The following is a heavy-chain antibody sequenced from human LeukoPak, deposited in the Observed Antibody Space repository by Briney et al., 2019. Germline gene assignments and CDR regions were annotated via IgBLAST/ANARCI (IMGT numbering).Heavy chain of an antibody. J-gene: IGHJ4*02. D-gene: IGHD6-13*01. Sequence: GGSLRLSCAASGFTFSSYAMSWVRQAPXXXXXWVSAISGSGGSTYYADSVKGRFTISRDNSKNTLYLQMNSLRAEDTAVYYCAKGKARIAAAGLDYWGQGTLVTVSS. CDR2: ISGSGGST. CDR3: AKGKARIAAAGLDY. V-gene: IGHV3-23*01. CDR1: GFTFSSYA.